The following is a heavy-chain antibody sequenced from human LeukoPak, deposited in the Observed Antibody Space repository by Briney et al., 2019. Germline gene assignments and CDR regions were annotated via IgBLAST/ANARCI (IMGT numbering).Heavy chain of an antibody. CDR1: GFTVSSNY. D-gene: IGHD3-10*01. CDR3: ARDPDSTVSSGGPFDV. Sequence: PGGSLRLSCAASGFTVSSNYMSWVRQAPGKGLEWVSVIYSGGSTYYADSVKGRFTISRDNSNNTLFLQMNSLRTEDTAVYYCARDPDSTVSSGGPFDVWGQGTMVTVSS. V-gene: IGHV3-53*05. J-gene: IGHJ3*01. CDR2: IYSGGST.